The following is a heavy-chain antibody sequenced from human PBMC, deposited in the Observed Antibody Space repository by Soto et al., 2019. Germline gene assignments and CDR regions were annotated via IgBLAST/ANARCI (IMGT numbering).Heavy chain of an antibody. Sequence: GGSLRLSCAASGFTFSSYAMSWVRQAPGKGLEWVSAISGSGGSTYYADSVKGRFTISRNNSKNTLYLQMNSLRAEDTAVYYCAKDRESYSSSWFDYWGQGTLVTVSS. CDR3: AKDRESYSSSWFDY. CDR2: ISGSGGST. D-gene: IGHD6-13*01. CDR1: GFTFSSYA. V-gene: IGHV3-23*01. J-gene: IGHJ4*02.